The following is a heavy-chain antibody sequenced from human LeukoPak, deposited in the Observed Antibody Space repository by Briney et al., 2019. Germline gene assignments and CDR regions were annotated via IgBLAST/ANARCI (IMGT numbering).Heavy chain of an antibody. CDR3: ARERVVVVPAALYY. J-gene: IGHJ4*02. CDR1: GYTFTSYG. CDR2: ISAYNGNT. V-gene: IGHV1-18*01. Sequence: ASVKGSCKASGYTFTSYGISWVRRAPGQGLEWMGWISAYNGNTNYAQKLQGRVTMTTDTSTSTAYMELRSLRSDDTAVYYCARERVVVVPAALYYWGQGTLVTVSS. D-gene: IGHD2-2*01.